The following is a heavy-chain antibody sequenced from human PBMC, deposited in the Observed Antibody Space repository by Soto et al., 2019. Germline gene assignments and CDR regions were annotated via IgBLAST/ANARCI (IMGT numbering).Heavy chain of an antibody. D-gene: IGHD3-3*01. Sequence: QVQLVQSGAEVKKPGASVKVSCKASGYTFTSYAMHWVRQAPGQRLEWMGWINAGNGNTKYSQKFQGKVTITRDTSASTAYMELSSLRSEDTAVYYCARGRIVGVAKPYYLDYWGQGSLVTVAS. V-gene: IGHV1-3*01. CDR2: INAGNGNT. CDR1: GYTFTSYA. CDR3: ARGRIVGVAKPYYLDY. J-gene: IGHJ4*02.